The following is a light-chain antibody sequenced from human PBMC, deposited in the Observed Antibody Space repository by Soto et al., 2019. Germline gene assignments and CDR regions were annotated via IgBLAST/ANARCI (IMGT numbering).Light chain of an antibody. J-gene: IGKJ4*01. CDR3: QQYDSYPLT. V-gene: IGKV1-5*03. Sequence: DIQMTQSPSTLSASVGDRVTITCRVSQSIGSWLAWHQQEPGKAPKLLIYKASSLESGVPSRFSGSGSGTEFTLSISSLQPDDSATYYCQQYDSYPLTFGGGTKVDIK. CDR2: KAS. CDR1: QSIGSW.